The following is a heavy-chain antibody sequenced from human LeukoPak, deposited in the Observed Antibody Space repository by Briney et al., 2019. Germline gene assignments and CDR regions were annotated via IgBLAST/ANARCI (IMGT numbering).Heavy chain of an antibody. CDR1: GFTLSTYA. J-gene: IGHJ4*02. CDR3: GRDRRLDY. Sequence: PGGSLRLSCAASGFTLSTYAMSWLRQAPGKGLEWVSGIGSSGPDTYYADSVKGRFTMSRDNSRNVLFLQMDSLKAEDTAIYYCGRDRRLDYWGQGTLVTVSS. V-gene: IGHV3-23*01. CDR2: IGSSGPDT.